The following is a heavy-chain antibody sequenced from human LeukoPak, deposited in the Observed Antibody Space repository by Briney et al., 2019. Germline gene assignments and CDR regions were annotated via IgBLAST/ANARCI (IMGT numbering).Heavy chain of an antibody. V-gene: IGHV3-23*01. CDR2: ISGSGGST. CDR3: AKLYCSSVNCYVDY. J-gene: IGHJ4*02. CDR1: GFTFSSYA. Sequence: GGSPRLSCAASGFTFSSYAMTWVRQAPGKGLEWVSGISGSGGSTYYADSVKGRFTISRDNSKNTLYLQMSSLRAEDTAVYYCAKLYCSSVNCYVDYWGQGTLVTVSS. D-gene: IGHD2-2*01.